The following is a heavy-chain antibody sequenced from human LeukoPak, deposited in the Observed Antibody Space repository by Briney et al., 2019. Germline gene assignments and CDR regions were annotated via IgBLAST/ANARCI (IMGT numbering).Heavy chain of an antibody. CDR3: AAADYYDSSGYYPYAFHI. J-gene: IGHJ3*02. CDR2: IVVDSGNT. Sequence: TSVKVSCKASGFTFTRSAMQWVRQARGQRLEWIGWIVVDSGNTNYAQTFQERVTITRDMSTSTAYKELSSLRSEDTAVYYCAAADYYDSSGYYPYAFHIWGQGTMVTVSS. V-gene: IGHV1-58*02. CDR1: GFTFTRSA. D-gene: IGHD3-22*01.